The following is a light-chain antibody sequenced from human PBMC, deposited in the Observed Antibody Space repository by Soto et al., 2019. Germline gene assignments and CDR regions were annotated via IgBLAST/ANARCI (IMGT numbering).Light chain of an antibody. CDR2: GAS. CDR3: QQYNNWPSMYT. CDR1: QSVSSK. Sequence: EIVMTQSPATLSVSPGERATLSCRASQSVSSKLGWYQQKPGQAPRLLIYGASTRATGIPARFSGSGSGTEFTLTISSLQSEDFAVYYCQQYNNWPSMYTFGQGTKLEIK. V-gene: IGKV3-15*01. J-gene: IGKJ2*01.